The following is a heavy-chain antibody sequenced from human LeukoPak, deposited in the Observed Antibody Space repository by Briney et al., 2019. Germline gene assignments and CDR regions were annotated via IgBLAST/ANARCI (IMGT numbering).Heavy chain of an antibody. CDR2: ISSSSSYI. CDR1: GFTFSSYS. Sequence: GGSLRLSCAASGFTFSSYSMNWVRQAPGKGLEWVSSISSSSSYIYYADSVRGRFTISRDNAKNSLYLQMNSLRAEDTAVYYCARVTNNYHALIDYWGQGTLVTVSS. CDR3: ARVTNNYHALIDY. J-gene: IGHJ4*02. D-gene: IGHD1-20*01. V-gene: IGHV3-21*01.